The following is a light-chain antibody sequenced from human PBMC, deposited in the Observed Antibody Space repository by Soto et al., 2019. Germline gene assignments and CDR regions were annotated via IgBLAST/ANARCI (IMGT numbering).Light chain of an antibody. CDR3: QSYDSSLSAYV. CDR1: SSNIGAGYD. V-gene: IGLV1-40*01. J-gene: IGLJ1*01. Sequence: QSVLTQPPSVSGAPGQRVTISCTASSSNIGAGYDVHWYQQLPGTAPKLLIYGNNNRPSGVPDRFSGSKSDTSASLAITELQAEDEADYYCQSYDSSLSAYVFGPGTKLTVL. CDR2: GNN.